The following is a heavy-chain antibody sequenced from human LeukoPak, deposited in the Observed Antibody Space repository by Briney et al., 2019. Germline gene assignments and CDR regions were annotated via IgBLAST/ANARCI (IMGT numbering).Heavy chain of an antibody. CDR3: ARHRGATEAFDI. CDR1: GGSISSYY. Sequence: SETLSLTCTVSGGSISSYYWSWIRQPPGKGLEWIGYIYYSGSTNYNPSPKSRVTISVDTSKNQFSLKLSSVTAADTAVYYCARHRGATEAFDIWGQGTMVTVSS. V-gene: IGHV4-59*08. CDR2: IYYSGST. J-gene: IGHJ3*02. D-gene: IGHD1-26*01.